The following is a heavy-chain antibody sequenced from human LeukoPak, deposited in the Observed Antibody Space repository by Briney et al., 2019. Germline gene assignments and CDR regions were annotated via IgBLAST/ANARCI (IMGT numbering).Heavy chain of an antibody. V-gene: IGHV4-30-2*01. D-gene: IGHD6-13*01. CDR1: GGSISSGDYS. CDR2: IYHSGST. J-gene: IGHJ4*02. CDR3: ARVGAAATFDY. Sequence: PSETLSLTCAVSGGSISSGDYSWSWIRQPPGKGLEWIGYIYHSGSTYYNPSLKSRVTISVDTSKNQFSLKLSSVTAADTAVYYCARVGAAATFDYWGQGTLVTVSS.